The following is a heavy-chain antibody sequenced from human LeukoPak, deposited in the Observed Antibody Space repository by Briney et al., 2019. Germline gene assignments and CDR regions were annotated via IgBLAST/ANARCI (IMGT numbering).Heavy chain of an antibody. CDR1: GYTFTSYG. J-gene: IGHJ6*02. V-gene: IGHV1-69*13. CDR3: ARDGEYQLPGYYYGMDV. D-gene: IGHD2-2*01. CDR2: IIPIFGTA. Sequence: ASVKVSCKASGYTFTSYGISWVRQAPGQGLEWMGGIIPIFGTANYAQKFQGRVTITADESTSTAYMELSSLRSEDTAVYYCARDGEYQLPGYYYGMDVWGQGTTVTVSS.